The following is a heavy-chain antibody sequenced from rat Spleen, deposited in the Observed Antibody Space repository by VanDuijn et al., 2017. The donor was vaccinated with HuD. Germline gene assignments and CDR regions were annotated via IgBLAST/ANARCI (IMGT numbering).Heavy chain of an antibody. CDR2: IINTGGST. Sequence: EVQLVESGGGLVQPGRSLRLSCVASGFTFNNYWMTWIRQAPGKGLELVASIINTGGSTYYPDSVKGRFTISRDNAKSNLYLQMNSLRSEDTATYYCTRVNTMGHGMEAWGQGASVTVSS. CDR1: GFTFNNYW. J-gene: IGHJ4*01. CDR3: TRVNTMGHGMEA. D-gene: IGHD1-7*01. V-gene: IGHV5-31*01.